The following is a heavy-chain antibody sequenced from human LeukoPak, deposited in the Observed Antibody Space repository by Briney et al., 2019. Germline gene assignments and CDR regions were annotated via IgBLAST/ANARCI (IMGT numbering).Heavy chain of an antibody. Sequence: GASVKVSCKASGCTFSSYAISWVRQAPGQGLEWMGRIIPIFGTANYAQKFQGRVTITADESTRTAYMALNSLSAEGTAVYYFSRGMYYDFWSGPDGLFDYWGQGTLVTVSS. CDR1: GCTFSSYA. CDR3: SRGMYYDFWSGPDGLFDY. J-gene: IGHJ4*02. V-gene: IGHV1-69*13. CDR2: IIPIFGTA. D-gene: IGHD3-3*01.